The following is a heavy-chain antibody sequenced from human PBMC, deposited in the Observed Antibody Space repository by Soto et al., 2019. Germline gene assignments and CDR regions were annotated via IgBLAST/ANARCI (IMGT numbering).Heavy chain of an antibody. CDR3: ARGRIVASIHDAFEI. CDR1: GYDFTSYG. CDR2: ISAYNGKR. D-gene: IGHD2-21*01. Sequence: QGQLLQSGDEAKKPGASVRVSCRASGYDFTSYGISWVRQAPGQGLEWVSWISAYNGKRDTAQKFQGRVTMTLDTSTDTAHMELGDLTSADTAVYYCARGRIVASIHDAFEIWGQGTMVAVSS. J-gene: IGHJ3*02. V-gene: IGHV1-18*01.